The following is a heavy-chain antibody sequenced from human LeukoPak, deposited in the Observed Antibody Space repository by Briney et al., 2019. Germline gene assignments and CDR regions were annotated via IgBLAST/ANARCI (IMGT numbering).Heavy chain of an antibody. V-gene: IGHV5-51*01. CDR3: ARDSATSGWFNNFDY. CDR1: GYSFTSYW. J-gene: IGHJ4*02. CDR2: IYPGDSDT. D-gene: IGHD6-19*01. Sequence: GESLKFSCKGSGYSFTSYWIGWVRQMPGKGLEWMGIIYPGDSDTRYSPSFQGQVTISADKSISTAYLQWSSLKASDTAMYYCARDSATSGWFNNFDYWGQGTLVTVSS.